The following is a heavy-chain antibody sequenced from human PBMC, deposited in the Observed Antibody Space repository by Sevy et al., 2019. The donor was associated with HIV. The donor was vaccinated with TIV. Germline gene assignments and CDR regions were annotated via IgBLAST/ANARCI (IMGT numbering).Heavy chain of an antibody. J-gene: IGHJ6*03. Sequence: GGSLRLSCAASGFTFSSYWMHWVRQAPGKGLVWVSRINSDGSSTSYADSVKGRFTISRDNAKNTLYLQMNSLRAEDTAVYYCASDPATLGMLYYYYYYMDVWGKGTTVTVSS. D-gene: IGHD7-27*01. CDR2: INSDGSST. CDR3: ASDPATLGMLYYYYYYMDV. V-gene: IGHV3-74*01. CDR1: GFTFSSYW.